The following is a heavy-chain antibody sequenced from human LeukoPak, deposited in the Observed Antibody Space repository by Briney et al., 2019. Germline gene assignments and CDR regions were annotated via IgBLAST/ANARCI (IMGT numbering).Heavy chain of an antibody. Sequence: ASVKVSCKASGYTFTDYYMHWVRQAPGQGLEWMGWINPNSGGTNYAQKFQGRVTMTRDTSISTAYMELSRLRSDGTAVYYCAREGSMVRGVISSWFDPWGQGTLVTVSS. CDR2: INPNSGGT. J-gene: IGHJ5*02. CDR3: AREGSMVRGVISSWFDP. D-gene: IGHD3-10*01. V-gene: IGHV1-2*02. CDR1: GYTFTDYY.